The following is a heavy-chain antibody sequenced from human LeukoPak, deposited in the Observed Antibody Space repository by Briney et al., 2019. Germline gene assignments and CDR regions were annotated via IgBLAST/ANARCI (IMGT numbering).Heavy chain of an antibody. CDR1: GGSFSGYY. D-gene: IGHD5-18*01. J-gene: IGHJ4*02. CDR3: ARGRRYSYAPGYYFDY. V-gene: IGHV4-34*01. CDR2: INHSGST. Sequence: SETLSLTRAVYGGSFSGYYWSWIRQPPGKGLEWIGEINHSGSTNYNPSLKSRVTISVDTSKNQFSLKLSSVTAADTAVYYCARGRRYSYAPGYYFDYWGQGTLVTVSS.